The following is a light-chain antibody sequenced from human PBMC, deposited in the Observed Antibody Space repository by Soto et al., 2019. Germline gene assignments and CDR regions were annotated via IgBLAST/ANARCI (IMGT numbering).Light chain of an antibody. CDR3: QQYNNWLT. V-gene: IGKV3-15*01. Sequence: EIVLTQSPGTLSLSAGERATLSCRADQYVSSSVAWYQHKPGQAPRLLIHGASTRATDVPDRFRGSGFGTEFTPTITSLHSEDFGVYYCQQYNNWLTFGQGTRLEIK. J-gene: IGKJ5*01. CDR2: GAS. CDR1: QYVSSS.